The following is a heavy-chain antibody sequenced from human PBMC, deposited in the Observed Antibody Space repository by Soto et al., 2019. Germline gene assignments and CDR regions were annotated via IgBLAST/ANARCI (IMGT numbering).Heavy chain of an antibody. CDR1: GGTFSSYT. V-gene: IGHV1-69*02. D-gene: IGHD2-2*01. CDR2: IIPILGIA. Sequence: QVQLVQSGAEVKKPGSSVKVSCKASGGTFSSYTISWVRQAPGQGLEWMGRIIPILGIANYAQKFQGRVTLAADTATGTAYMGLSSLTPADTGIYYFLLGYCSSTRLSRDYRGQRTLVTVSS. J-gene: IGHJ4*02. CDR3: LLGYCSSTRLSRDY.